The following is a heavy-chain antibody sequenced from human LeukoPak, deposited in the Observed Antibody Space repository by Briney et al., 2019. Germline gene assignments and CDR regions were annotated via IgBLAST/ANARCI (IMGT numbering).Heavy chain of an antibody. Sequence: SVKVSCKASGGTISSHAINWVRQAPGQGLECMGGIIPIFDTANYAQKFQGRVTITADESTSTAYMELSSLRSEDTAVYYCASARYNWNDGVSNWFDPWGQGTLVTVSS. D-gene: IGHD1-1*01. CDR3: ASARYNWNDGVSNWFDP. V-gene: IGHV1-69*13. CDR2: IIPIFDTA. J-gene: IGHJ5*02. CDR1: GGTISSHA.